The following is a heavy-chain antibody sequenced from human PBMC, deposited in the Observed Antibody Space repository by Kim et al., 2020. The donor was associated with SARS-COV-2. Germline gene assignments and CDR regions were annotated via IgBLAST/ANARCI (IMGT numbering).Heavy chain of an antibody. CDR2: IKQDGSEK. D-gene: IGHD3-3*01. CDR1: GFTFSSYW. V-gene: IGHV3-7*01. Sequence: GGSLRLSCAASGFTFSSYWMSWVRQAPGKGLEWVANIKQDGSEKYYVDSVKGRFTISRDNAKNSLYLQMNSLRAEDTAVYYCARALGYYDFWRGGKAFDYWGQGTLVTVSS. J-gene: IGHJ4*02. CDR3: ARALGYYDFWRGGKAFDY.